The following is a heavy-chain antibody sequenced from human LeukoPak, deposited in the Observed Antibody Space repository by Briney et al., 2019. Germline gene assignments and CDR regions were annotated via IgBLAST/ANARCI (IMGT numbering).Heavy chain of an antibody. V-gene: IGHV3-21*01. CDR2: ISSSSSYI. D-gene: IGHD6-19*01. CDR3: ARETGSGWYHYYYYMEV. CDR1: GFTFSSHT. Sequence: GGSLRLSCAASGFTFSSHTINWVRQAPGKGLEWVSSISSSSSYIYYADSVKGRLTISRDNAKNSLYLQMNSLRAEDTAVYYCARETGSGWYHYYYYMEVWGKGTTVTVSS. J-gene: IGHJ6*03.